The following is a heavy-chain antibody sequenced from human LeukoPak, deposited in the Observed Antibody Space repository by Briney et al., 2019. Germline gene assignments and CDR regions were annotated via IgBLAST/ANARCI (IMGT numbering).Heavy chain of an antibody. CDR1: GGSISSGGYY. J-gene: IGHJ3*02. V-gene: IGHV4-31*03. CDR3: ARHPPRGQLGTAFDI. D-gene: IGHD3-16*01. CDR2: IYYSGST. Sequence: PSQTLSLTCTVSGGSISSGGYYWSWIRQHPGKGLEWIGNIYYSGSTLYNPPLKSRLTISLDTSKKQFSLKLSSVTAADTAIYYCARHPPRGQLGTAFDIWGQGTMVTVSS.